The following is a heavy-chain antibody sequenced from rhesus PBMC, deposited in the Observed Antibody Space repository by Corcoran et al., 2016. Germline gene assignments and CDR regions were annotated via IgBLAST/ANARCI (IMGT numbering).Heavy chain of an antibody. CDR3: ARQGRGYCTGSGCYGLDS. J-gene: IGHJ6*01. CDR2: INPNNGKT. V-gene: IGHV1-200*01. CDR1: GYTFTSYS. Sequence: QVQLVQSGAEVKKPGASVKLSCEASGYTFTSYSINWVRQAPGQGLEWMGWINPNNGKTGYAQKFQGRVTMTRDTSTSTAYMELSSLRSEDTAVYYCARQGRGYCTGSGCYGLDSWGQGVVVTVSS. D-gene: IGHD2-21*01.